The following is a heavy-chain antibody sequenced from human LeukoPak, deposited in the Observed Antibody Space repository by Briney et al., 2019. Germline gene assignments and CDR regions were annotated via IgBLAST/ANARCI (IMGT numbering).Heavy chain of an antibody. V-gene: IGHV3-9*01. CDR1: GFTLDDYA. CDR3: AKESILTGYFDY. D-gene: IGHD3-9*01. Sequence: GGSLRLSCAASGFTLDDYAMHWVRQAPGKGLEWVSGISWNSGSIGYADSVKGRFTISRDNAKNSLYLQMNSLRPEDTALYYCAKESILTGYFDYWGQGTLVTVSS. J-gene: IGHJ4*02. CDR2: ISWNSGSI.